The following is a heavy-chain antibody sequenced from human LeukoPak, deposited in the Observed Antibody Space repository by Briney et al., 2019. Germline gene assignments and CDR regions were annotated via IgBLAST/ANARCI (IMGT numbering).Heavy chain of an antibody. V-gene: IGHV3-23*01. CDR3: AKDKGHYMVRGVIIKGYYYYGMDV. CDR2: ISGSGGST. J-gene: IGHJ6*02. D-gene: IGHD3-10*01. CDR1: GLSISNDW. Sequence: GGSLRLSCAASGLSISNDWTSWVRQAPGKGLEWVSAISGSGGSTYYADSVKGRFTISRDNSKNTLYLQMNSLRAEDTAVYYCAKDKGHYMVRGVIIKGYYYYGMDVWGQGTTVTVSS.